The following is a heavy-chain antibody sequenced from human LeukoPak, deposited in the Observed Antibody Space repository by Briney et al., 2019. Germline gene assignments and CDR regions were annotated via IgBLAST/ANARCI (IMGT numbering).Heavy chain of an antibody. CDR3: ARNGPRWYLRVWFDP. Sequence: PSQTLSLTCTVSGGSISSGGYYWSWIRQHPGKGLEWIGYIYYSGSTYYNPSLKSRVTISVDTSKNQFSLKLSSVTAADTAVYYCARNGPRWYLRVWFDPWGQGTLVTVSS. V-gene: IGHV4-31*03. CDR1: GGSISSGGYY. J-gene: IGHJ5*02. D-gene: IGHD6-13*01. CDR2: IYYSGST.